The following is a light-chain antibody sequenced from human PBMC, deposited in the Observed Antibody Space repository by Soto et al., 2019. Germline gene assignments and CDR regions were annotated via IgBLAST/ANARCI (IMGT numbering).Light chain of an antibody. CDR2: GSS. Sequence: EIVLTQSPGTLSLSPGDRATLSFRASQSVGSSLVWYQQKPGQAPRLLIYGSSNRATGIADRFSASGSGTDFTLTLSRQEPGDFAVYYCQQYGRSPLNFGGGTKVEIK. V-gene: IGKV3-20*01. CDR3: QQYGRSPLN. J-gene: IGKJ4*01. CDR1: QSVGSS.